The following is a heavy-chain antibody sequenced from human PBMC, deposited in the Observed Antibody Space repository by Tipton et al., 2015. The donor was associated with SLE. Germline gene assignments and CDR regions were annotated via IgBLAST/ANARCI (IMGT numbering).Heavy chain of an antibody. CDR1: GGSISSSSYY. D-gene: IGHD6-13*01. Sequence: TLSLTCTVSGGSISSSSYYWGWIRQPPGKGLEWIGSIYYSGSTYYNPSLKSRVTIYVDTSKNQFSLKLSSVTAADTAVYYCARRPADSSFDYWGQGTLVTVSS. CDR2: IYYSGST. CDR3: ARRPADSSFDY. V-gene: IGHV4-39*01. J-gene: IGHJ4*02.